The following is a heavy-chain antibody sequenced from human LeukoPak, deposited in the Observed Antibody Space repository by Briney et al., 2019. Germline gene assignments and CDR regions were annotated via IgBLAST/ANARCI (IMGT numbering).Heavy chain of an antibody. Sequence: GGSLRLSXAASGFTFSSYGMHWVRQAPGKGLEWVSAISGSGGSTYYADSVKGRFTISRDNAKNSLYLQMNSLRAEDTAVYYCARGEWAAEFDYWGQGTLVTVSS. CDR2: ISGSGGST. V-gene: IGHV3-21*01. CDR3: ARGEWAAEFDY. D-gene: IGHD3-3*01. CDR1: GFTFSSYG. J-gene: IGHJ4*02.